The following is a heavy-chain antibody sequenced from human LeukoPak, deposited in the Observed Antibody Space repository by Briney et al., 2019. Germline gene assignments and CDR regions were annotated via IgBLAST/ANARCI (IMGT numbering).Heavy chain of an antibody. CDR3: ARGNYYGSGSYRKNKKSSYYYYMDV. Sequence: GASVKVSCKASGYTFTSYDINWVRQATGQGLEWRGWMNPNSGNTGYAQKFQGRVTMTRNTSISTAYMELSSLRSEDTAGYYCARGNYYGSGSYRKNKKSSYYYYMDVWGKGTTVTISS. V-gene: IGHV1-8*02. D-gene: IGHD3-10*01. CDR1: GYTFTSYD. J-gene: IGHJ6*03. CDR2: MNPNSGNT.